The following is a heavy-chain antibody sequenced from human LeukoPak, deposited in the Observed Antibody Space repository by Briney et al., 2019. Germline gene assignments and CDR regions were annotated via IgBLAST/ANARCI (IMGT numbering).Heavy chain of an antibody. CDR1: GYTFTGYY. J-gene: IGHJ3*02. CDR2: INPNSGGT. D-gene: IGHD1-20*01. CDR3: ASGGITGTTRGPTRLNDALDI. V-gene: IGHV1-2*04. Sequence: ASVKVSCKASGYTFTGYYMHWVRQAPGQGPEWMGWINPNSGGTNYAQKFQGWVTMTRDTSISTAYMELSRLRSDDTAVYYCASGGITGTTRGPTRLNDALDIWGQGTMVTVSS.